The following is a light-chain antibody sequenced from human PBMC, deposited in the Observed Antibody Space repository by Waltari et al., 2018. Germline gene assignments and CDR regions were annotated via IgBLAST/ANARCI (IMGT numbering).Light chain of an antibody. CDR1: SGPLSDPSS. CDR3: LLYMGSGIWV. Sequence: QTVVTQEPSFSVSPGGTVTLTPALSSGPLSDPSSPCWYQQTPGQPPRTLVYKGNRRSSGVPDRFSGSILGNKAALTITGAQADDESDYYCLLYMGSGIWVFGGGTKLTVL. V-gene: IGLV8-61*01. J-gene: IGLJ3*02. CDR2: KGN.